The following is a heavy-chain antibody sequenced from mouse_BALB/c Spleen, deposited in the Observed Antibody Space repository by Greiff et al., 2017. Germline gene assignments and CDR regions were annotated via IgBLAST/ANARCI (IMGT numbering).Heavy chain of an antibody. J-gene: IGHJ4*01. Sequence: EVKLVESGGGLVKPGGSLKLSCAASGFAFSSYDMSWVRQTPEKRLEWVAYISSGGGSTYYPDTVKGRFTISRDNAKNTLYLQMSSLKSEDTAMYYCARHVATRGGAMDYWGQGTSVTVSS. CDR3: ARHVATRGGAMDY. CDR2: ISSGGGST. V-gene: IGHV5-12-1*01. CDR1: GFAFSSYD.